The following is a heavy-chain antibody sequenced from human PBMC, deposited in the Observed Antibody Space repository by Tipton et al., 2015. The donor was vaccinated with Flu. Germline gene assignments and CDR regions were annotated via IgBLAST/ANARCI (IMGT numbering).Heavy chain of an antibody. D-gene: IGHD5-18*01. V-gene: IGHV4-38-2*02. Sequence: TLSLTCTVSGYSISSGYYWGWIRQPPGKGLEWIGSIYYSGSTYYNPSLKSRVTISVDTSKNQFSLKLSSVTAADTAVYYCARVDTAILEAFDIWGQGTMVTVSS. CDR2: IYYSGST. CDR1: GYSISSGYY. CDR3: ARVDTAILEAFDI. J-gene: IGHJ3*02.